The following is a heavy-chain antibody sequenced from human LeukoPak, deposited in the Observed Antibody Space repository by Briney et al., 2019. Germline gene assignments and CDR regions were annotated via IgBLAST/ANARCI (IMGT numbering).Heavy chain of an antibody. V-gene: IGHV4-38-2*02. D-gene: IGHD2-2*01. Sequence: TSETLSLTCTVSGYSISRGYHWGWIRQPPGKGLEWIGSIHHSGSTYYNPSLKSRVTISVDTSKNQFSLKLSSVTAADTAVYYCAREREYQLQADDAFDIWGQGTMVTVSS. CDR3: AREREYQLQADDAFDI. J-gene: IGHJ3*02. CDR1: GYSISRGYH. CDR2: IHHSGST.